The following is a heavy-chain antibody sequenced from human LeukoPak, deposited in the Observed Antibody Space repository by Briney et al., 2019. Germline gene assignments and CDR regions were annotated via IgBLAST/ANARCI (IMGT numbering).Heavy chain of an antibody. D-gene: IGHD1-26*01. CDR3: AKVYIVGATTPYDY. Sequence: GGSLRLSCAASGFTFSSYWMHWVRQAPGKGLVWVSRINTDGSSTSYADSVKGRFTISRDNAKNTLYLQMNSLRAEDTAVYYCAKVYIVGATTPYDYWGQGALVTVSS. J-gene: IGHJ4*02. V-gene: IGHV3-74*01. CDR2: INTDGSST. CDR1: GFTFSSYW.